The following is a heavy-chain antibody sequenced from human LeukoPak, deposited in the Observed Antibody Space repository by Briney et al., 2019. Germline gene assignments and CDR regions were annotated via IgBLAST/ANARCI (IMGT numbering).Heavy chain of an antibody. V-gene: IGHV3-23*01. CDR2: TSGSGGST. CDR3: AKEGGLYDLWSPHYSDY. CDR1: GFTFSSYA. Sequence: PGGSLRLSCAASGFTFSSYAMSWVRQAPGKGLEWFSATSGSGGSTYYADSVKGRFTISRDNSKNTLYLQMNSLRAEDTAVYYCAKEGGLYDLWSPHYSDYWGQGTLVTVSS. D-gene: IGHD3-3*01. J-gene: IGHJ4*02.